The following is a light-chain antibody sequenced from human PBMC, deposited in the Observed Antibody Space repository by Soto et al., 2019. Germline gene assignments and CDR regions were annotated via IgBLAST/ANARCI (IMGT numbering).Light chain of an antibody. V-gene: IGKV3-20*01. CDR3: QQYGSSPRT. Sequence: EIVFAQSPCPLSFSPRERATPSCRASQSVSSSYLAWYQQKPGQAPRLLIYGASSRATGIPDRFSGSGSGTDFTLTISRLEPEDFAVYYCQQYGSSPRTFGQGTKVDIK. CDR2: GAS. CDR1: QSVSSSY. J-gene: IGKJ1*01.